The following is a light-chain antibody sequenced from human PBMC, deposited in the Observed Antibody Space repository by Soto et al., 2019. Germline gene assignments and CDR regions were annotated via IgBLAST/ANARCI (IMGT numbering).Light chain of an antibody. CDR3: QQRSSWPT. CDR2: DAS. CDR1: QSVGSY. J-gene: IGKJ2*01. Sequence: EIVLTQSPATLSLSPRETATLSCRASQSVGSYLAWYQQKPGQAPRLLIYDASNRATGIPARFSGSGSGTDFTLTISSLETEDFAVYYCQQRSSWPTFGQGTKLEI. V-gene: IGKV3-11*01.